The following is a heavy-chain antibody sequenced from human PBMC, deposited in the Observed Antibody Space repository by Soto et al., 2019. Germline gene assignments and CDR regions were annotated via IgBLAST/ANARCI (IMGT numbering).Heavy chain of an antibody. D-gene: IGHD3-16*02. V-gene: IGHV3-30*18. Sequence: QVQLMESGGGVVQPGRSLRLSCAASGFTFSSYAMHWVRQAPGKGLEWVAVISYDGSDKYYADSVKGRFTISRDNSKNPLNLQMNSLRADDTAVYYCAKALGELSPESYDYWGQGTLITVSS. CDR2: ISYDGSDK. CDR1: GFTFSSYA. CDR3: AKALGELSPESYDY. J-gene: IGHJ4*02.